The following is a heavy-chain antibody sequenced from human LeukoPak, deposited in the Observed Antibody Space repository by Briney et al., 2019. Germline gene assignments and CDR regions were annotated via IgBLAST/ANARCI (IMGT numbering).Heavy chain of an antibody. Sequence: GRSLRLSCAASGFTFDDYAMHWVRQAPGKGLEWVSGISWNSGSMGYADSVKGRFTISRDNAKNSLYLQMNSLRAEDMALYYCAKDIYHYYDSSGYYDYWGQGTLVTVSS. D-gene: IGHD3-22*01. CDR1: GFTFDDYA. V-gene: IGHV3-9*03. CDR2: ISWNSGSM. J-gene: IGHJ4*02. CDR3: AKDIYHYYDSSGYYDY.